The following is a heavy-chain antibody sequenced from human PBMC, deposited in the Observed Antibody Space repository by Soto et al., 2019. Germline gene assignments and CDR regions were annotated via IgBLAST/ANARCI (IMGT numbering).Heavy chain of an antibody. J-gene: IGHJ3*02. CDR3: ARDGRLQGYSSRQTFDI. CDR2: INPGSGRT. CDR1: GYTFTRYN. D-gene: IGHD6-13*01. Sequence: ASVKVSCKASGYTFTRYNVHWVRQAPGQRLEWMGWINPGSGRTRYSQNFQGRVTFTRDTSANTAYMELSGLRSEDTAVYYCARDGRLQGYSSRQTFDIWGQGTMVTVSS. V-gene: IGHV1-3*01.